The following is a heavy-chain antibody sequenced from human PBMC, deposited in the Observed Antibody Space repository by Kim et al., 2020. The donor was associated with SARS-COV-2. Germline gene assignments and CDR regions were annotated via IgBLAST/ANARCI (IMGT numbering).Heavy chain of an antibody. V-gene: IGHV3-48*03. D-gene: IGHD1-7*01. Sequence: KSRFTISRDNAKNSLYLQMNSLRAEDTAVYYCARSYNWNYVPYYYYGMDVWGQGTTVTVSS. CDR3: ARSYNWNYVPYYYYGMDV. J-gene: IGHJ6*02.